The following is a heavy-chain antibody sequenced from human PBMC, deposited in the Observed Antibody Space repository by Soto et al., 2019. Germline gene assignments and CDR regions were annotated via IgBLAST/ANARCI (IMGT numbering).Heavy chain of an antibody. CDR3: ARYGSGSLQYNWFDP. CDR1: GGSISSYY. V-gene: IGHV4-59*01. J-gene: IGHJ5*02. D-gene: IGHD3-10*01. CDR2: IYYSGST. Sequence: SETLSLTCTVSGGSISSYYWSWIRQPPGKGLEWIGYIYYSGSTNYNPSLKSRVTISVDTSKNQFSLKLSSVTAADTAVYYCARYGSGSLQYNWFDPWGQGTLVTVSS.